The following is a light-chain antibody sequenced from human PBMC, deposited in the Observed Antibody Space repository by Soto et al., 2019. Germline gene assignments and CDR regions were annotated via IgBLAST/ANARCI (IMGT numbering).Light chain of an antibody. J-gene: IGKJ1*01. V-gene: IGKV3-15*01. CDR2: GAT. Sequence: EILLTQSPATLFVSPGETATLSCRASQNVLSDLAWYQQKPGQAPRLLVYGATTRATDAPAKFRGRGSGTEFSLTISSLQSEDSATYYCQQYRSWPRTFGQGSKVEI. CDR3: QQYRSWPRT. CDR1: QNVLSD.